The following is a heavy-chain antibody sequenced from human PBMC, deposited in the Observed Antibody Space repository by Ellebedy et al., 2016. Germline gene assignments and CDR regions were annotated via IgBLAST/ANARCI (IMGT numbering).Heavy chain of an antibody. CDR1: GGSISSYY. D-gene: IGHD2-15*01. J-gene: IGHJ4*02. CDR2: IYYSGST. V-gene: IGHV4-59*01. Sequence: SETLSLTCTVSGGSISSYYWSWIRQPPGKGLEWIGYIYYSGSTNYNPSLKSRVTISVDTSKNQFSLKLSSVTAADTAVYYCAGFYCSGGSCYLRYWGQGTLVTVSS. CDR3: AGFYCSGGSCYLRY.